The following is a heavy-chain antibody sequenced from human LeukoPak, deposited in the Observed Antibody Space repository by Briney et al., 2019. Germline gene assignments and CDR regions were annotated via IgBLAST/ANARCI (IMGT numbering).Heavy chain of an antibody. CDR1: GFTFRTCG. CDR3: ATAPLYSSSWYFRGYFDD. CDR2: IRYDGSNQ. J-gene: IGHJ4*02. V-gene: IGHV3-30*02. D-gene: IGHD6-13*01. Sequence: QPGGSLRLSCAVSGFTFRTCGMHWVRQAPGKGLEWVAFIRYDGSNQYYADSVKGRFTISRDNSKNTLYLQMNSLRAEDTAVYYCATAPLYSSSWYFRGYFDDWGQGTLVTVSS.